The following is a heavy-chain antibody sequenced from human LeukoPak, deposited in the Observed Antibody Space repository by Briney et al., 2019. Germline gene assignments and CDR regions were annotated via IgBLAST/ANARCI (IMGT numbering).Heavy chain of an antibody. V-gene: IGHV3-23*01. CDR3: AETLKLGISTGYFDY. D-gene: IGHD3-9*01. CDR2: INDSGGST. J-gene: IGHJ4*02. CDR1: GFTFSSYA. Sequence: GWSLRLSCAASGFTFSSYAMSWVRQAPGKGLEWVSGINDSGGSTYYADSVKGRFTISRDNSKNTLYLQMNSLRAEDTAVYYCAETLKLGISTGYFDYWGQGTLVTVSS.